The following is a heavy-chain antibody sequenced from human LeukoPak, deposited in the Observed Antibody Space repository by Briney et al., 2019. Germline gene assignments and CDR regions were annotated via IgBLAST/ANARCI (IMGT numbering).Heavy chain of an antibody. V-gene: IGHV3-21*01. CDR3: AKEFPPLRSLGELSLLD. J-gene: IGHJ4*02. D-gene: IGHD3-16*02. Sequence: GGSLRLSCAASGFTFSSYSMNWVRQAPGKGREGVSSISSSSSYIYYADSVKGRFTISRDNAKNTLYMQMNSQRVEDTAVYYCAKEFPPLRSLGELSLLDWGQGTLVTVSS. CDR1: GFTFSSYS. CDR2: ISSSSSYI.